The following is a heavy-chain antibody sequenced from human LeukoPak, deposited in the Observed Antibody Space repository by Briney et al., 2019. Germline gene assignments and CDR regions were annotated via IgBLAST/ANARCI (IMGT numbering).Heavy chain of an antibody. CDR3: ARNYPDGGGGRYFDWLPVF. V-gene: IGHV3-23*01. Sequence: GSVRLSCAASGFTFSSYAMGWVRQAPGKGLECVSGISDSSGISYYADSAKGRFTISRDNAKNSLYLQMNSLRVEDTALYYCARNYPDGGGGRYFDWLPVFWGQGTLVTVSS. J-gene: IGHJ4*02. CDR1: GFTFSSYA. D-gene: IGHD3-9*01. CDR2: ISDSSGIS.